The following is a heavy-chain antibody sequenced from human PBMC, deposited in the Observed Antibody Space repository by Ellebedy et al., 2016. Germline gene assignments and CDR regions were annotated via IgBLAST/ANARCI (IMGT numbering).Heavy chain of an antibody. Sequence: SVKVSXKASGGTFSSYAISWVRQAPGQGLEWMGGIIPIFGTANYAQKFQGRVTITADESTSTAYMELSSLRSEDTAVYYCARGVPDYDSSGYLGHVDYWGQGTLVTVSS. D-gene: IGHD3-22*01. CDR1: GGTFSSYA. V-gene: IGHV1-69*13. CDR3: ARGVPDYDSSGYLGHVDY. J-gene: IGHJ4*02. CDR2: IIPIFGTA.